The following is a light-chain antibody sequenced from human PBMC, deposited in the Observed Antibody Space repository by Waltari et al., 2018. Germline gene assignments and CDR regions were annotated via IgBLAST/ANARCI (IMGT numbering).Light chain of an antibody. Sequence: VLTQSPGTLSLSPGEKATLSCRASQIVSNNYLLWYQQKPGQAPRVLIYGTYNRATGIPDRFSGSGSGTDFTLTISRLEPEDFAVYYCQQFVSSPRTFGQGTKVEFK. V-gene: IGKV3-20*01. J-gene: IGKJ1*01. CDR2: GTY. CDR1: QIVSNNY. CDR3: QQFVSSPRT.